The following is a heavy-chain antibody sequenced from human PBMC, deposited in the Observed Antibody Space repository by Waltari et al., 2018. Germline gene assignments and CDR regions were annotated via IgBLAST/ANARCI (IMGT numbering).Heavy chain of an antibody. CDR2: ISGSGGST. V-gene: IGHV3-23*01. D-gene: IGHD1-26*01. J-gene: IGHJ6*02. CDR1: GFPCSSAA. CDR3: AKVYSGSYYNGMDV. Sequence: EVQLLESGGGLVQRGGSLGPSCAASGFPCSSAARSWFGRAAGKGLEWVSAISGSGGSTYYADSVKGRFTISRDNSKNTLYLQMNSLRAEDTAVYYCAKVYSGSYYNGMDVWGQGTTVTVSS.